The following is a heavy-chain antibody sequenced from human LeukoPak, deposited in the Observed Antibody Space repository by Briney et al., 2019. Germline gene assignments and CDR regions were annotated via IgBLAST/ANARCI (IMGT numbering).Heavy chain of an antibody. CDR3: ARGDEISELWFGVKNPIFDY. D-gene: IGHD3-10*01. J-gene: IGHJ4*02. CDR2: IKSKTDGGTT. Sequence: GGSLRLSCAASGFTFSNVWMSWVRQAPGQGLEWVGRIKSKTDGGTTDYAAPVKGRFTISRDNAKNSLYLQMNSLRAEDMAVYYCARGDEISELWFGVKNPIFDYWGQGTLVTVSS. V-gene: IGHV3-15*01. CDR1: GFTFSNVW.